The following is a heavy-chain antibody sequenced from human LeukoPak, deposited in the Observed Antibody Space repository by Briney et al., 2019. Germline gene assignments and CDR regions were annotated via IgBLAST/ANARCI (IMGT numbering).Heavy chain of an antibody. Sequence: PSETLSLTCSVSGGSISSYYWSWSRQPSGKGLEGMGYIYYSGSTNYNPSLKSRVTISVDTSKNQLYLKLSSVTAADTAVYYCARVLDGDYEERVAFDIWGQGTMVTVSS. D-gene: IGHD4-17*01. CDR3: ARVLDGDYEERVAFDI. V-gene: IGHV4-59*01. CDR2: IYYSGST. CDR1: GGSISSYY. J-gene: IGHJ3*02.